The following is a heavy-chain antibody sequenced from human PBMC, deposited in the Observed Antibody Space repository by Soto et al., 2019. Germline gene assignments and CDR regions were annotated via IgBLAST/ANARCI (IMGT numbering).Heavy chain of an antibody. Sequence: SVKVSCKASGGTFSSYAISWVRQAPGQGLEWMGGIIPIFGTANYAQKFQDRVTITADESTSTAYMELSSLRSEDTAVYYCARGSDYDSSGYYYSWFDPWGQGTLVTVSS. V-gene: IGHV1-69*13. CDR1: GGTFSSYA. J-gene: IGHJ5*02. CDR3: ARGSDYDSSGYYYSWFDP. D-gene: IGHD3-22*01. CDR2: IIPIFGTA.